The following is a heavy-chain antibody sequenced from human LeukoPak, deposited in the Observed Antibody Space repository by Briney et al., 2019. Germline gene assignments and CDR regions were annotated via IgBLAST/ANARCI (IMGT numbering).Heavy chain of an antibody. J-gene: IGHJ4*02. CDR3: ARVLGDYAFDY. CDR1: GCTFTGYY. CDR2: INPNSGGT. V-gene: IGHV1-2*02. Sequence: ASVKVSCKASGCTFTGYYMHWVRQAPGQGLEWMGWINPNSGGTNYAQKFQGRVTMTRDTSISTAYMELSRLRSDDTAVYHCARVLGDYAFDYWGQGTLVTVSS. D-gene: IGHD4-17*01.